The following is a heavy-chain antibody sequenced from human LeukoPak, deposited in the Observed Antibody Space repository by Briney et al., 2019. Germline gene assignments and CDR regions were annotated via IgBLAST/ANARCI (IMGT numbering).Heavy chain of an antibody. CDR2: MNPNSGNT. Sequence: ASVKVSCKASGFTFTSYDINWVRQATGQGLEWMGWMNPNSGNTGYAQKFQGRVTMTRNTSISTAYMELSSLRSEDTAVYYCARAQADYYDSSADYWGQGTLVTVSS. CDR1: GFTFTSYD. V-gene: IGHV1-8*01. CDR3: ARAQADYYDSSADY. J-gene: IGHJ4*02. D-gene: IGHD3-22*01.